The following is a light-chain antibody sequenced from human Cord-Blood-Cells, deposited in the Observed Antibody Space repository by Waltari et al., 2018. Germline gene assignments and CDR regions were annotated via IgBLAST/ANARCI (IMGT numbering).Light chain of an antibody. J-gene: IGLJ3*02. V-gene: IGLV2-14*01. CDR2: DVS. CDR3: SSYTSSSTLGV. CDR1: TSDVGGYNY. Sequence: QSALTPPASVSGSPGQSITISCTGTTSDVGGYNYVPWYQQHPGKAPKLMIYDVSNRPSGVSNRFSGSKSGNTASLTISGLQAEDEADYYCSSYTSSSTLGVFGGGTKLTVL.